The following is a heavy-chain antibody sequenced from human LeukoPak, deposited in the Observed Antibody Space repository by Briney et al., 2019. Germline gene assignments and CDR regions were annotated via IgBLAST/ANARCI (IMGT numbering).Heavy chain of an antibody. V-gene: IGHV3-30-3*01. CDR1: GFTFSTYF. D-gene: IGHD2-21*01. CDR2: IASDRSHT. Sequence: PGGSLRLSCAASGFTFSTYFMHWVRQAPGKGLEGVADIASDRSHTFYVESVKGRFTISRDNSKNTLYLQMNSLRAEDTAVYFCARERQDTILHSGAFDIWGQGTMVTVSS. CDR3: ARERQDTILHSGAFDI. J-gene: IGHJ3*02.